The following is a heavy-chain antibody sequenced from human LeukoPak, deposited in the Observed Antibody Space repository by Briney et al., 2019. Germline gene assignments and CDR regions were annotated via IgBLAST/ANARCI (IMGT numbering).Heavy chain of an antibody. CDR3: GRGSDGDYVGAGSLQH. J-gene: IGHJ1*01. CDR1: GYTSTGYF. V-gene: IGHV1-2*02. CDR2: INPKSGGT. Sequence: ASVKLSCKASGYTSTGYFIHWVRQAPGQGLEWMGWINPKSGGTNSLQKFQATVTMTRDTSITSAYMELSRLRSDETAVYYCGRGSDGDYVGAGSLQHWGQGTLVIVSS. D-gene: IGHD4-17*01.